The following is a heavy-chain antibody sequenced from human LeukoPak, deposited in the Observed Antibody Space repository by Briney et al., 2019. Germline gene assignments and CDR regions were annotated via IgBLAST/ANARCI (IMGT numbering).Heavy chain of an antibody. D-gene: IGHD2-15*01. CDR1: GGSISSSSYY. V-gene: IGHV4-39*01. CDR2: IYYSGST. Sequence: SETLSLTCTVSGGSISSSSYYWGWIRHPPGKGLDWIGSIYYSGSTYYNPSLKSRATVSVYTSKNQFSLRLTSVTAADTAVYFCARHVAYCTGGTCYSTWYFDLWGRGTLVTVSS. J-gene: IGHJ2*01. CDR3: ARHVAYCTGGTCYSTWYFDL.